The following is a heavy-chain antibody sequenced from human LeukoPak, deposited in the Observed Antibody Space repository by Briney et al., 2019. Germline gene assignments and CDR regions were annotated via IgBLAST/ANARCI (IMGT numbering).Heavy chain of an antibody. D-gene: IGHD3-22*01. Sequence: GGSLRLSCAASGFTFSSYGMHWVCQAPGKGLEWVAVISYDGSNKYYADSVKGRFTISRDNSKNTLYLQMNSLRAEDTAVYYCAKELYYDSSASDAFDIWGQGTMVTVSS. CDR1: GFTFSSYG. V-gene: IGHV3-30*18. CDR2: ISYDGSNK. CDR3: AKELYYDSSASDAFDI. J-gene: IGHJ3*02.